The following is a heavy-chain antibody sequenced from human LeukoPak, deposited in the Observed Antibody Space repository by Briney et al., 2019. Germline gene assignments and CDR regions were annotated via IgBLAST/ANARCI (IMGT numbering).Heavy chain of an antibody. V-gene: IGHV3-64D*06. CDR3: VKDLMSRGDRYCSGGSCSQSDY. Sequence: PGGSLTLSCSASGFTFSSYAMHWVRQAPGNGLEYVSAISSNGVSTYYADSVKGRFTISRDNSKNSLYLQMSSLRAEDTAVYYCVKDLMSRGDRYCSGGSCSQSDYWGQGTLVTVSS. J-gene: IGHJ4*02. CDR2: ISSNGVST. CDR1: GFTFSSYA. D-gene: IGHD2-15*01.